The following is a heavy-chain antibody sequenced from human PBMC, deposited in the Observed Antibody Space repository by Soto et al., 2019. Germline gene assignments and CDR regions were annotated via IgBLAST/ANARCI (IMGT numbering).Heavy chain of an antibody. CDR3: ARLANSAPLSDRLYGSGSYLTPHYYYGMDV. D-gene: IGHD3-10*01. CDR2: IYPGDSDT. J-gene: IGHJ6*02. CDR1: GYSFTSYW. V-gene: IGHV5-51*01. Sequence: PGESLEISCKGSGYSFTSYWIGWVRQMPGKGLEWMGIIYPGDSDTRYSPSFQGQVTISADKSISTAYLQWSSLKASDTAMYYCARLANSAPLSDRLYGSGSYLTPHYYYGMDVWGQGTTVTVSS.